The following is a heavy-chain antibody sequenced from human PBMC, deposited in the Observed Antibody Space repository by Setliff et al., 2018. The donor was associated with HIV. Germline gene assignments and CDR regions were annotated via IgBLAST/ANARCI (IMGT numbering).Heavy chain of an antibody. CDR1: GFTFSSYW. Sequence: PGGSLRLSCAASGFTFSSYWMHWVRQAPGKGLVWVSRINSGGSSISYADSVKGRFTISRDNAKNTLYLQVNSLRAEDTAVYYCARGYYGNWFDSWGQGTLVTVSS. V-gene: IGHV3-74*01. CDR3: ARGYYGNWFDS. D-gene: IGHD3-10*01. J-gene: IGHJ5*01. CDR2: INSGGSSI.